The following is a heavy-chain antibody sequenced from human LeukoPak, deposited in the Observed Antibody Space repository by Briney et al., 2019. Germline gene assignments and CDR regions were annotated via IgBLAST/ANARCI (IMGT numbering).Heavy chain of an antibody. CDR3: AKDMGYDSSGYYSYFDY. Sequence: GGSLRLSCAASGFTLDDYAMHWVRQAPGKGLERVSGISWNSGSIGYADSVKGRFTISRDNAKNSLYLQMNSLRAEDTALYYCAKDMGYDSSGYYSYFDYWGQGTLVTVSS. V-gene: IGHV3-9*01. D-gene: IGHD3-22*01. J-gene: IGHJ4*02. CDR2: ISWNSGSI. CDR1: GFTLDDYA.